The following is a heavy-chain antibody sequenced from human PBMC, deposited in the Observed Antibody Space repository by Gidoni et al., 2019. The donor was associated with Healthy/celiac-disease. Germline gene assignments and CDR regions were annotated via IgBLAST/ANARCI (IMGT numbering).Heavy chain of an antibody. CDR2: ISDDGSNK. CDR3: ARDQGRELLRPQQYYFDY. V-gene: IGHV3-30-3*01. J-gene: IGHJ4*02. CDR1: GFTFSSSA. Sequence: QVQLVGSGGGVVNPGRSLRLSCAASGFTFSSSAMHWVRQAPGKGLEWVAVISDDGSNKYYADSVKGRFTISRDNSKNTLYLQMNSLRAEDTAVYYCARDQGRELLRPQQYYFDYWGQGTLFTVSS. D-gene: IGHD1-26*01.